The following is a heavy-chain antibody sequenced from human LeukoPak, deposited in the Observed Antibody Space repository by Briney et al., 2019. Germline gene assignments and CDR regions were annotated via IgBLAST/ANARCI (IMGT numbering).Heavy chain of an antibody. V-gene: IGHV7-4-1*02. CDR2: INTNTGNP. J-gene: IGHJ5*02. CDR3: AREDLSSSSWYRGFDP. Sequence: ASVKVSCKASGSTFTSYAMNWVRQAPGQGLEWMGWINTNTGNPTYAQGFTGRFVFSLDTSVSTAYLQISSLKAEDTAVYYCAREDLSSSSWYRGFDPWGQGTLVTVSS. D-gene: IGHD6-13*01. CDR1: GSTFTSYA.